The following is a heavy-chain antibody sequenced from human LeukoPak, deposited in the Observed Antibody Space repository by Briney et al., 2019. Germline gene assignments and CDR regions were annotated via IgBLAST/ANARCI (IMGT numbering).Heavy chain of an antibody. CDR3: ARAGFPPIKRSHSDAFDI. Sequence: PGGSLRLSCAASGFTFSDYYMSWIRQAPGKGLEWVCRFTISRDNAKNSLYLQMNSLRAEGTAVYYCARAGFPPIKRSHSDAFDIWGQGTMVTVSS. D-gene: IGHD3-9*01. J-gene: IGHJ3*02. V-gene: IGHV3-11*04. CDR1: GFTFSDYY.